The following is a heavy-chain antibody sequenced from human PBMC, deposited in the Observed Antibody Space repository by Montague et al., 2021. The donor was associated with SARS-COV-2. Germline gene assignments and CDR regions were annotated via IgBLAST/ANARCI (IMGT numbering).Heavy chain of an antibody. J-gene: IGHJ6*02. CDR3: ARVRAVPAAMRIFSLGRSYYGMDV. D-gene: IGHD2-2*01. Sequence: SETLSLTCAVYGGSFSGYYWSWIRRPPGKGLEWIGEINHSGSTNYNPSLKSRVTISVDTSRNQFSLKLSSVTAADTAVYYCARVRAVPAAMRIFSLGRSYYGMDVWGQGTTVTVSS. CDR2: INHSGST. CDR1: GGSFSGYY. V-gene: IGHV4-34*01.